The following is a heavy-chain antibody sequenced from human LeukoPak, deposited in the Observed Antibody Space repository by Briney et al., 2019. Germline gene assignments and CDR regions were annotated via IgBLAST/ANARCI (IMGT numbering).Heavy chain of an antibody. CDR3: ARDGYSYGPHPNWFDP. J-gene: IGHJ5*02. D-gene: IGHD5-18*01. V-gene: IGHV4-61*02. CDR2: IYTSGST. Sequence: SETLSLTCTVSGGSISSGSYYWSWIRQPAGKGLEWIGRIYTSGSTNYNPSLKSRVTISVDTSKNQFSLKLSSVTAADTAVYYCARDGYSYGPHPNWFDPWGQGTLVTVSS. CDR1: GGSISSGSYY.